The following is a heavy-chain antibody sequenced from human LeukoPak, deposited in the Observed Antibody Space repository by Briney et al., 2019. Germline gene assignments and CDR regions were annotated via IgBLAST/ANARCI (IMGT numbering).Heavy chain of an antibody. CDR1: GGSISSYY. CDR2: IYTSGST. J-gene: IGHJ3*02. Sequence: SETLSLTCTVSGGSISSYYWSWIRQPAGKGLEWIGRIYTSGSTNYNPSLKSRVTMSVDTSKNQFSLKLSSVTAADTAVYYCAREGYIVVVPAAFDIRGQGTMVTVSS. V-gene: IGHV4-4*07. CDR3: AREGYIVVVPAAFDI. D-gene: IGHD2-2*01.